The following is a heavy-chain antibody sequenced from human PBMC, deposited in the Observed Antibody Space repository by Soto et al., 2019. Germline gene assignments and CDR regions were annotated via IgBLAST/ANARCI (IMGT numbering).Heavy chain of an antibody. D-gene: IGHD2-15*01. CDR1: GFTFSSYA. V-gene: IGHV3-64*01. J-gene: IGHJ6*03. CDR2: ISSNGGST. Sequence: PGGSLRLSCAASGFTFSSYAMHWVRQAPGKGLEYVSAISSNGGSTYYANSVKGRFTISRDNSKNTLYLQMGSLRAEDMAVYYCARVASLYCSGGSCYSWHYYYYMDVWGKGTTVTVSS. CDR3: ARVASLYCSGGSCYSWHYYYYMDV.